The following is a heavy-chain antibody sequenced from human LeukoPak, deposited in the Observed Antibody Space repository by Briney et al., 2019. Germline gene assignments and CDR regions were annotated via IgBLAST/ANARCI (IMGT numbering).Heavy chain of an antibody. J-gene: IGHJ4*02. CDR3: ARHSGIPGYSYGQANWGHFDY. Sequence: KASETLSLTCTVSGGSISSYYWSWIRQPPGKGLEWIGYIYYSGSTNYNPSLKSRVTISVDTSKNQFSLKLSSVTAADTAVYYCARHSGIPGYSYGQANWGHFDYWGQGTLVTVSS. CDR2: IYYSGST. CDR1: GGSISSYY. V-gene: IGHV4-59*08. D-gene: IGHD5-18*01.